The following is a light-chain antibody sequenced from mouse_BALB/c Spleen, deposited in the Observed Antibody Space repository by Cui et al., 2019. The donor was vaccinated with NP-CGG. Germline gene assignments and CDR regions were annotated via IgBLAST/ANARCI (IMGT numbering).Light chain of an antibody. CDR1: TGAVTTNNY. CDR3: ALWYSNHWV. Sequence: HAVVIQESSPTTSPGETVTLTCRSSTGAVTTNNYANWVQEKPDHLFTGLIGGTNNRAPGVPARFSGSLIGDKAALTITGTQTEDEAIYFCALWYSNHWVFGGGTKLTVL. CDR2: GTN. V-gene: IGLV1*01. J-gene: IGLJ1*01.